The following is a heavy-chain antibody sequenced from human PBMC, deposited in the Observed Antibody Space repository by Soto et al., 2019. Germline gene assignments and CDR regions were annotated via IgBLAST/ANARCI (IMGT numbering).Heavy chain of an antibody. CDR1: GFTFSSYG. Sequence: QVQLVESGGGVVQPGRSLRLSCAASGFTFSSYGMHWVRQAPGKGLEWVAVIWYDGSNKYYADSVKGRFTISRDNSKNTLYLQMNSLRAEDTAVYYCARNSEWELRRYFDYWGKGTLVTVSS. CDR3: ARNSEWELRRYFDY. J-gene: IGHJ4*02. V-gene: IGHV3-33*01. CDR2: IWYDGSNK. D-gene: IGHD1-26*01.